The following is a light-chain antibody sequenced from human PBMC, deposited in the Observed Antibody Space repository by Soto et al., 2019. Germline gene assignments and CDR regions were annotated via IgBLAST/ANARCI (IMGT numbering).Light chain of an antibody. Sequence: EIVLTQSPATLSLSPGERATLSCRASQSVSSYLAWSQQKPGQAPRLLIYDASNRATCIPARFSGSGSGTDFTLTISSLEPEDFAVYYCQQRSNWPPTFGQGTKVEIK. CDR1: QSVSSY. CDR3: QQRSNWPPT. CDR2: DAS. V-gene: IGKV3-11*01. J-gene: IGKJ1*01.